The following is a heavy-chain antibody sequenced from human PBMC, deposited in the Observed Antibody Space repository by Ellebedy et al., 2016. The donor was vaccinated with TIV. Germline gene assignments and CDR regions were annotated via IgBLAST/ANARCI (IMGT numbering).Heavy chain of an antibody. D-gene: IGHD6-19*01. CDR1: GFTFSSYS. CDR3: SSGYSGGWYGIDQ. Sequence: PGGSLRLSCAAPGFTFSSYSMDWVRQAPGRGLEWISYITSGSEVISYADSVKGRFTISRDNAKNSMYLQMNSLKDEDTAVYYCSSGYSGGWYGIDQWGQGTLVTVSS. CDR2: ITSGSEVI. J-gene: IGHJ4*02. V-gene: IGHV3-48*02.